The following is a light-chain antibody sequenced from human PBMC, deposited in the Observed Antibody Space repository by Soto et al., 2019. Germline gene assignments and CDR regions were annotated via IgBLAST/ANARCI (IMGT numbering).Light chain of an antibody. CDR1: RSDVGNYNL. Sequence: QSALTQPASVSGSPGQSITISCTGTRSDVGNYNLVSWYQQHPGKAPKLMIYEGTNRPSGVSNRFSGSKSGNTASLTISGLQAEDEAHYYCSSYAGRVVFGGGTKLTVL. CDR2: EGT. CDR3: SSYAGRVV. J-gene: IGLJ2*01. V-gene: IGLV2-23*01.